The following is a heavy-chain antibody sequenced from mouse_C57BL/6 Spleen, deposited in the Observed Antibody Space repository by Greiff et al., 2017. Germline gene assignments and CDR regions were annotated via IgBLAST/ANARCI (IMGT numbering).Heavy chain of an antibody. CDR1: GYTFTSYW. CDR2: IDPSDSYT. Sequence: QVQLQQPGAELVKPGASVKLSCKASGYTFTSYWMQWVKQRPGQGLEWIGEIDPSDSYTNYNQKFKGKATLTVNTSSSTAYMQLSSLTSEDSAVYYGARWAYYGSIYAMDYWGQGTSVTVSS. J-gene: IGHJ4*01. D-gene: IGHD1-1*01. V-gene: IGHV1-50*01. CDR3: ARWAYYGSIYAMDY.